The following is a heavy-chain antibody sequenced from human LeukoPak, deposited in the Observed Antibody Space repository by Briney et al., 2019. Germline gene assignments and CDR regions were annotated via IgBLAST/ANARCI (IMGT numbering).Heavy chain of an antibody. J-gene: IGHJ4*02. D-gene: IGHD3-10*01. Sequence: ASVKVSCKASGYTFTCYYMHWVRQAPRQGREWMGWINPNSGGTNYAQKFQGRVTMARDTSISTAYMELSRLRSDDTAVYYCASINYYGSGSYYDNWGQGTLVTVSS. CDR2: INPNSGGT. V-gene: IGHV1-2*02. CDR3: ASINYYGSGSYYDN. CDR1: GYTFTCYY.